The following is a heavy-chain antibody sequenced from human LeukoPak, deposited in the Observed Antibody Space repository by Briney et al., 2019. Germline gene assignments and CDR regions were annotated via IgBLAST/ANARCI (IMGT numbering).Heavy chain of an antibody. CDR3: ARVGIQEGEPI. J-gene: IGHJ4*02. CDR1: GYTFTSYG. V-gene: IGHV7-4-1*02. CDR2: INTNTGNP. D-gene: IGHD3-16*01. Sequence: ASVKVSCKASGYTFTSYGISWVRQAPGQGLEWMGWINTNTGNPTYAQGFTGRFVFSLDTSVSTAYLQISSLKAEDTAVYYCARVGIQEGEPIWGQGTLVTVSS.